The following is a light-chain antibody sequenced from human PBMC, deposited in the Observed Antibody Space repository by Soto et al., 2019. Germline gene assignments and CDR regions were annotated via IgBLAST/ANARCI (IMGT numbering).Light chain of an antibody. CDR2: DAS. Sequence: EIVLTQSPDTLSLSPGGRATLSCRASQSVGSSLAWYQQKPGQAPRLLIYDASNRPTGITARFSGSGSGTDFTHTISSLEPEDFAVYYCQQRRTWPPLTFGGGTKVEIK. J-gene: IGKJ4*01. V-gene: IGKV3-11*01. CDR3: QQRRTWPPLT. CDR1: QSVGSS.